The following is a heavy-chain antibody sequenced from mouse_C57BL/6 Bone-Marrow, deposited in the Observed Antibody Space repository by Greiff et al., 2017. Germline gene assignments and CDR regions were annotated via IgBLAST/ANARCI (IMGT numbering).Heavy chain of an antibody. J-gene: IGHJ4*01. D-gene: IGHD1-1*01. CDR2: IVPSDSYT. CDR1: GYTFTSYW. Sequence: QVQLQQPGAELVMPGASVQLSCKASGYTFTSYWMPWVKQRPGQGLEWIGEIVPSDSYTNYNQKFKGKSTLTVDKSSSTAYMQLSSLTSEDSAVXYCASDYGSQTPYAMDYWGQGNPVPVSS. V-gene: IGHV1-69*01. CDR3: ASDYGSQTPYAMDY.